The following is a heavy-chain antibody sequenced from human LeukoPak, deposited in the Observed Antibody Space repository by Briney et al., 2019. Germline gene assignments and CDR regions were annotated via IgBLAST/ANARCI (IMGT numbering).Heavy chain of an antibody. CDR3: ASCVDTSCYYVAH. J-gene: IGHJ4*02. D-gene: IGHD2-2*01. CDR1: GGSISSGSYY. V-gene: IGHV4-61*02. CDR2: IYTSGST. Sequence: PSQTLSLTCTVSGGSISSGSYYWSWIRQPAGKGLEWIGRIYTSGSTNYNPSLKSRVTISVDTSKNQFSLKLSSVTAADTAVYYCASCVDTSCYYVAHWGQGTLVTVSS.